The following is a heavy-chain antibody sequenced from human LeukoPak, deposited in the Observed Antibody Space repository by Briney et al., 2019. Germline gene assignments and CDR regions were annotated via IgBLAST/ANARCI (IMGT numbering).Heavy chain of an antibody. V-gene: IGHV4-4*02. J-gene: IGHJ4*02. Sequence: GSLRLSCAASGFIFSNYSMNWVRQPPGKGLEWIGEIYHSGSTNYNPSLKSRVTISVDKSKNQFSLKLSSVTAADTAVYYCARGRRDGYNLEYFDKWGQGTLVTVSS. CDR3: ARGRRDGYNLEYFDK. CDR2: IYHSGST. CDR1: GFIFSNYS. D-gene: IGHD5-24*01.